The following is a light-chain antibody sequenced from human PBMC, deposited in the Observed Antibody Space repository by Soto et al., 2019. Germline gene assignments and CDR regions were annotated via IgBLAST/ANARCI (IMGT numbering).Light chain of an antibody. Sequence: DIQMTQSPSTLSASVGDRVTITCRASQSISSWLAWYQQKPGKAPKLLIYKASSLESGVPSRFSGSGSGTEFTLTISSRQPDDFATYSCQQYGTFGQGTKVEIK. J-gene: IGKJ1*01. CDR2: KAS. CDR1: QSISSW. V-gene: IGKV1-5*03. CDR3: QQYGT.